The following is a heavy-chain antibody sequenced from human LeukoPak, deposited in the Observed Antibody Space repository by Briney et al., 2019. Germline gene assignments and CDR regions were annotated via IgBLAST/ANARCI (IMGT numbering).Heavy chain of an antibody. D-gene: IGHD3-22*01. Sequence: ASVKVSCKASGYTFTAYYIHWVRQGPGQGLEWMGWINSNSGVTKYAQNFQGRVTMTRDTSISTAYMELSSLRADDTAVYYCARELNYDSSGYYFDYWGQGTLVTVSS. CDR2: INSNSGVT. J-gene: IGHJ4*02. CDR1: GYTFTAYY. CDR3: ARELNYDSSGYYFDY. V-gene: IGHV1-2*02.